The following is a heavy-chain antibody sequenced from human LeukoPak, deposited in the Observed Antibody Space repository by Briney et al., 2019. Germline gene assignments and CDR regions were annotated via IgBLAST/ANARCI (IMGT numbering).Heavy chain of an antibody. Sequence: GGSLRLSCAASGFTVSSNYMSWVRQAPGKGLEWVSVIYSGGSTYYADSVKGRFTISRDNSKNTLYLQTNSLRAEDTAVYYCARTLDGYNLNWGQGTLVTVSS. J-gene: IGHJ4*02. CDR1: GFTVSSNY. D-gene: IGHD5-24*01. V-gene: IGHV3-53*01. CDR2: IYSGGST. CDR3: ARTLDGYNLN.